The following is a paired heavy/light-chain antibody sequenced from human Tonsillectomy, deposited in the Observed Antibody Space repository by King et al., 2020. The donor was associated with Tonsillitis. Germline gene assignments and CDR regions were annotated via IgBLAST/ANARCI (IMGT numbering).Heavy chain of an antibody. CDR2: ISPKSGGT. CDR3: ARGGHSSGYPDY. CDR1: GYTFTGYY. Sequence: QVQLVQSGAEVKKPGASVKVSCKASGYTFTGYYMHWVRQAPGQGLEWMGWISPKSGGTNYAEKFQGRVTMTRDTSISTAYMELRRLRSDDTAVFYCARGGHSSGYPDYWGQGTLVTVSS. V-gene: IGHV1-2*02. D-gene: IGHD3-22*01. J-gene: IGHJ4*02.
Light chain of an antibody. J-gene: IGLJ3*02. CDR1: SSNIGSNT. CDR3: AAWDDSLNGWV. Sequence: QSVLTQPPSASGTPGQRVTISCSGSSSNIGSNTVHWYQQLPGTAPKLLIYSNNQRPSGVPDRFSGSKSGTSASLAISGLQSEDEADYYCAAWDDSLNGWVFGGGTKLTVL. CDR2: SNN. V-gene: IGLV1-44*01.